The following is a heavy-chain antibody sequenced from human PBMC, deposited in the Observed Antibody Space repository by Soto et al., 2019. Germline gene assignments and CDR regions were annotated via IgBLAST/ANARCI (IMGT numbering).Heavy chain of an antibody. D-gene: IGHD3-3*01. CDR3: AKAQRGRKRPFFGQARPYATYSDMDI. J-gene: IGHJ6*02. CDR1: GFTFDDYA. V-gene: IGHV3-43D*04. CDR2: ISWDGSNT. Sequence: PGGSLRLSCAASGFTFDDYAMHWVRQAPGKGLEWVSLISWDGSNTYYADSVKGRFNISRDNSKNSLYLQRNSLRPEDTALYYCAKAQRGRKRPFFGQARPYATYSDMDIWGQGTTVTVSS.